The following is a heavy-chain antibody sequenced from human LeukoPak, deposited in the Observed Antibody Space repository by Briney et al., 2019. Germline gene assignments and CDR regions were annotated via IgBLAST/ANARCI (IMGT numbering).Heavy chain of an antibody. V-gene: IGHV4-39*01. CDR2: IYYSGST. D-gene: IGHD3-22*01. CDR1: GGSISSSSYY. CDR3: ARHPNPYYYDSSGYPFDY. J-gene: IGHJ4*02. Sequence: SETLSLTCTVSGGSISSSSYYWGWIRQPPGKGLEWIGSIYYSGSTYYNPSLKSRVTISVDTSKNQFSLKLSSVTAADTAVYYCARHPNPYYYDSSGYPFDYWGQGTLDTVSS.